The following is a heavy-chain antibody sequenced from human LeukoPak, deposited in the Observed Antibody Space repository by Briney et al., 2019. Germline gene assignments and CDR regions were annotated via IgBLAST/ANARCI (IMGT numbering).Heavy chain of an antibody. CDR2: ISGSGGST. CDR1: GFTFSSYS. J-gene: IGHJ3*02. CDR3: AKALQAIFDAFDI. D-gene: IGHD3-3*01. V-gene: IGHV3-23*01. Sequence: PGGSLRLSCAASGFTFSSYSMNWVRQAPGKGLEWVSAISGSGGSTYYADSVKGRFTISRDNSKNTLYLQMNSLRAEDTAVYYCAKALQAIFDAFDIWGQGTMVTVSS.